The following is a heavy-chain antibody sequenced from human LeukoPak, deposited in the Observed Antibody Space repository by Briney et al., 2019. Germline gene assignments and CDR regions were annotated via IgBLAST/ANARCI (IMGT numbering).Heavy chain of an antibody. CDR1: GGSISSYY. CDR3: ARHGASDCSSTSCYYINYYYYMDV. J-gene: IGHJ6*03. V-gene: IGHV4-4*09. D-gene: IGHD2-2*01. Sequence: SETLSLTCTVSGGSISSYYWSWIRQPPGKGLEWIGCIYTSGSANYNPSLKSRVTISVDTSKNQFSLKLSSVTAADTAVYHCARHGASDCSSTSCYYINYYYYMDVWGKGTTVTVSS. CDR2: IYTSGSA.